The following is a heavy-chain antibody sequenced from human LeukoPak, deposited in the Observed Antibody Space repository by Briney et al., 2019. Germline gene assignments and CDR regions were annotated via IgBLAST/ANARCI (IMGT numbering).Heavy chain of an antibody. CDR2: INTDGGGT. CDR1: GFXFSSYW. CDR3: ARALVAPYYFDY. J-gene: IGHJ4*02. D-gene: IGHD2-15*01. Sequence: GGSLRLSCAASGFXFSSYWMHWVRQAPGKGLVWVSRINTDGGGTTYAGSVKGRFTISRDNAKNTLYLQMNSLRAEDTAVYYCARALVAPYYFDYWGQGALVTVSS. V-gene: IGHV3-74*01.